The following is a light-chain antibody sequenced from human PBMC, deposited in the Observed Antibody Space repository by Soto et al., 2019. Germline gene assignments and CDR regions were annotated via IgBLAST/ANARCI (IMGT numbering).Light chain of an antibody. J-gene: IGLJ2*01. CDR3: SSYAGSNVLV. V-gene: IGLV2-8*01. Sequence: QSALTQPPSASGSPGQSVTISCTGTSSDIGAYKYVSWYQQHPDKAPKLIIYEVNKRPSGVPDRFSGSKSGNTASLTVSGLQAEDEGGYYCSSYAGSNVLVFGGGTKLTVL. CDR2: EVN. CDR1: SSDIGAYKY.